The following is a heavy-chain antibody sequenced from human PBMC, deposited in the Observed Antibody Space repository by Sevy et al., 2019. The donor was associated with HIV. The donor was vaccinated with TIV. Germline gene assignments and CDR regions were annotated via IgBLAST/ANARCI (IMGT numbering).Heavy chain of an antibody. V-gene: IGHV3-23*01. CDR3: AKEVPPTTTVTLGNWFDP. CDR2: ISGIGGST. D-gene: IGHD4-4*01. Sequence: GGSLRLSCAASGFTFSSYAMSWVRQAPGKGLEWVSAISGIGGSTYYADSVKGRFTISRDNSKNTLYLQMNSLRAEDTAVYYCAKEVPPTTTVTLGNWFDPWGQGTLVTVSS. CDR1: GFTFSSYA. J-gene: IGHJ5*02.